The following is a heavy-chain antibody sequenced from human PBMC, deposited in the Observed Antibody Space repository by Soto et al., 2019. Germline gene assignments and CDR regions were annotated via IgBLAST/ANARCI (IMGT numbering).Heavy chain of an antibody. CDR1: GFRFWTYS. D-gene: IGHD5-12*01. V-gene: IGHV3-23*01. Sequence: EVKLLESGGGLVQPGESLRRSCAASGFRFWTYSMSWVRQAPGKGLEWVSGISGDGSATSYADSLKGRFTASRDNSKDTLFLQMNTLRVEDTAVYYCAKTRLYDNNDYHRDGFDVWGPGTAVTVS. CDR2: ISGDGSAT. J-gene: IGHJ3*01. CDR3: AKTRLYDNNDYHRDGFDV.